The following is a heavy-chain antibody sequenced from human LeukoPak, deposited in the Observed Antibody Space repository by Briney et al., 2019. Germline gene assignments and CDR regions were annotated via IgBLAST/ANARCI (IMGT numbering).Heavy chain of an antibody. CDR3: ARDESIIGDFWSGYRD. J-gene: IGHJ4*02. D-gene: IGHD3-3*01. CDR1: GYTFTGYY. Sequence: GASVKVSCEASGYTFTGYYMHWVRQAPGQGLEWMGRINPNSGGTNYAQKFQGRVTMTRDTSISTAYMELSRLRSDDTAVYYCARDESIIGDFWSGYRDWGQGTLVTVSS. V-gene: IGHV1-2*06. CDR2: INPNSGGT.